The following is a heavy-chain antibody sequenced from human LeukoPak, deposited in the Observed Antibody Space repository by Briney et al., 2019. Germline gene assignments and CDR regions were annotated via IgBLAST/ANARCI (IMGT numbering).Heavy chain of an antibody. D-gene: IGHD4-17*01. CDR1: GGTFNNSA. CDR2: IMPLFGTA. Sequence: SVKVSCKTSGGTFNNSAISWVRQAPGQGLEWLGGIMPLFGTAGYAQKFQGRVTITKDESARTVYLELTSLTSDDTAVYYCARDVHGDYGSGWFDPWGQGTLVSVSS. CDR3: ARDVHGDYGSGWFDP. V-gene: IGHV1-69*05. J-gene: IGHJ5*02.